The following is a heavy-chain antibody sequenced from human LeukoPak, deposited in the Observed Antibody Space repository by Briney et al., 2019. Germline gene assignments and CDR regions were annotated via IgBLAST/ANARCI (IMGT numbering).Heavy chain of an antibody. CDR3: ARDRAAAGLFDY. J-gene: IGHJ4*02. Sequence: ASVKVSCKASGYTFTGYYMHWVRQAPGQGLEWMGWINPNSGGTNYAQKFQGRVTMTRDTSISTAYMELSRLRSDDTAVYYCARDRAAAGLFDYWGQGTLVTVSS. D-gene: IGHD6-13*01. V-gene: IGHV1-2*02. CDR2: INPNSGGT. CDR1: GYTFTGYY.